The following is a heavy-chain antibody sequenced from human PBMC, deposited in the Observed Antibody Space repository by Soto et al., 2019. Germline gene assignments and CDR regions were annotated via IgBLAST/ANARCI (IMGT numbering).Heavy chain of an antibody. Sequence: SVKVSCKASGGTFSSYAISWVRQAPGQGLEWMGGIIPIFGTANYAQKFQGRVTITADESTSTAYMELSSLRSEDTAVYYCDLIAAAGTRYYYGMDVWGQGTMVTVSS. V-gene: IGHV1-69*13. J-gene: IGHJ6*02. CDR1: GGTFSSYA. CDR3: DLIAAAGTRYYYGMDV. CDR2: IIPIFGTA. D-gene: IGHD6-13*01.